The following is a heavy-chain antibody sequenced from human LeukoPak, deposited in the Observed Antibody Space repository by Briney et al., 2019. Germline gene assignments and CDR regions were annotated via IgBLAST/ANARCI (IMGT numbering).Heavy chain of an antibody. J-gene: IGHJ6*03. CDR2: IIPIFGTA. CDR1: GGTFNNYA. CDR3: ARAPRITIFGGVIIEGYYYYMDV. Sequence: EASVKVSCKASGGTFNNYAISRVRQAPGQGLEWMGGIIPIFGTANYAQKFQGRVTITADESTSTAYMELSSLRSEDTAVYYCARAPRITIFGGVIIEGYYYYMDVWGKGTTVTVSS. V-gene: IGHV1-69*13. D-gene: IGHD3-3*01.